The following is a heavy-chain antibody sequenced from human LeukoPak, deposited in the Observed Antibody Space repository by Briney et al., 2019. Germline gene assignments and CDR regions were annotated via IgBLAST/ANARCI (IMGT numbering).Heavy chain of an antibody. CDR2: ISSSSSYI. CDR3: ARSKYYYGSGSYYPDQRFYFDY. V-gene: IGHV3-21*01. CDR1: GFTFSSYS. Sequence: GGSLRLSCAASGFTFSSYSMNWVRQAPGKGLEWVSSISSSSSYIYYADSVKGRFTISRDNAKNSLYLQMNSLRAEDTAVYYCARSKYYYGSGSYYPDQRFYFDYWGQGTPVTVSS. J-gene: IGHJ4*02. D-gene: IGHD3-10*01.